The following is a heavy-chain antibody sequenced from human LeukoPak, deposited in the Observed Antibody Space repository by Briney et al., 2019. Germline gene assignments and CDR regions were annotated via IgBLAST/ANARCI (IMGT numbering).Heavy chain of an antibody. Sequence: GGSLRLSCVASGFTFSSYGMSWVRQAPGKGLEWVSSTSGSGDDTYYTDSVKGRFTLSRDNSKNTLYLQMNSLRADDTAVYYCAKKRSSGGATQFDYWGQGTLVTVSS. CDR1: GFTFSSYG. CDR2: TSGSGDDT. CDR3: AKKRSSGGATQFDY. D-gene: IGHD2-15*01. J-gene: IGHJ4*02. V-gene: IGHV3-23*01.